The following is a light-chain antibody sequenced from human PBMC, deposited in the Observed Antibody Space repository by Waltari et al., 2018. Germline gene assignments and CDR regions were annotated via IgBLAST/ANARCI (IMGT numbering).Light chain of an antibody. CDR3: SLYMGSGIWV. CDR1: SGSLSSTSY. J-gene: IGLJ3*02. CDR2: KGS. Sequence: QTVVTQEPSLSVSPGGTVTLTCALSSGSLSSTSYATWYQQTPGQAPPPLVYKGSSRSYGVPDRFPGSILGKKAALTSTGAQADDGSDYYCSLYMGSGIWVCGGGTKLTVL. V-gene: IGLV8-61*01.